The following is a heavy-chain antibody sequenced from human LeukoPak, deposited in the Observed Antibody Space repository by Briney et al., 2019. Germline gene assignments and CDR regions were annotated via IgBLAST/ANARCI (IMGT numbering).Heavy chain of an antibody. CDR2: INPSGGST. CDR3: ARVGDSSGYHHDAFDI. D-gene: IGHD3-22*01. Sequence: GASVKVSCKASGYTFTSYYMHWVRQARGQGLEWMGIINPSGGSTSYAQKFQGIVTMTRDTSTSTVYMELSSLRSEDTAVYYCARVGDSSGYHHDAFDIWGQGTMVTVSS. J-gene: IGHJ3*02. CDR1: GYTFTSYY. V-gene: IGHV1-46*01.